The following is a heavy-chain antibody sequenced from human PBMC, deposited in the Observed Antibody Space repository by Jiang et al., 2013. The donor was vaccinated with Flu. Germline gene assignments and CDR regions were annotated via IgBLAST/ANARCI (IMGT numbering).Heavy chain of an antibody. J-gene: IGHJ4*02. D-gene: IGHD3-16*01. CDR3: ARDLGAPYPGAYYFDY. Sequence: QLVESGAEVKKPGSSVKVSCKASGGTFSSHGFSWVRQAPGQGLEWMGGIIPIFNLTNYAQNFLGRVTITADGSTSTAYMELSSPTFEDTAIYYCARDLGAPYPGAYYFDYWGQGTLVTVSS. CDR1: GGTFSSHG. CDR2: IIPIFNLT. V-gene: IGHV1-69*01.